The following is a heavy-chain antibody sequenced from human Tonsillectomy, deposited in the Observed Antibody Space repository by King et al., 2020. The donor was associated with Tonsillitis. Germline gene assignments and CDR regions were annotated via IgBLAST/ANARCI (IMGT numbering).Heavy chain of an antibody. J-gene: IGHJ4*02. D-gene: IGHD3-22*01. V-gene: IGHV3-30*18. CDR2: ISFDGSNE. CDR1: GFTFSSYG. Sequence: VQLVESGGGVVQPGRSLRLSCAASGFTFSSYGMHWVRQAPGKGLEWVAVISFDGSNENFADSVKGRFTISRDNSKNTLNLQMNSLRAEDTAVYYCAKGLHYYDGSAYYYGRVDYWGQGTLVTVSS. CDR3: AKGLHYYDGSAYYYGRVDY.